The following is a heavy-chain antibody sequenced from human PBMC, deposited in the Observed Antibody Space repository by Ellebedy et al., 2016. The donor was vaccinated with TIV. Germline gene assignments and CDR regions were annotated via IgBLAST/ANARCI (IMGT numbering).Heavy chain of an antibody. V-gene: IGHV1-8*02. J-gene: IGHJ6*02. CDR2: MNPNSGNT. D-gene: IGHD2-2*01. CDR3: ARGYCSSTSCCYYYGMDV. CDR1: GYTFTSYY. Sequence: ASVKVSXXASGYTFTSYYMHWVRQAPGQGLEWMGWMNPNSGNTGYAQKFQGRVTMTRNTSISTAYMELSSLRSEDTAVYYCARGYCSSTSCCYYYGMDVWGQGTTVTVSS.